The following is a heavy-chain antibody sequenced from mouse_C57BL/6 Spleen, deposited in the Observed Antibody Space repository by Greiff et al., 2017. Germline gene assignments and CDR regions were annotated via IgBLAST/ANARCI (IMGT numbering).Heavy chain of an antibody. CDR3: ARDYDYDKGSFWYYYAMDY. CDR2: ISSGSSTI. J-gene: IGHJ4*01. CDR1: GFTFSDYG. D-gene: IGHD2-4*01. V-gene: IGHV5-17*01. Sequence: EVQLVESGGGLVKPGGSLKLSCAASGFTFSDYGMHWVRQAPEKGLEWVAYISSGSSTIYYADTVKGRFTISRDNAKNTLFLQMTSLRSEDTAMYYCARDYDYDKGSFWYYYAMDYWGQGTSVTVSS.